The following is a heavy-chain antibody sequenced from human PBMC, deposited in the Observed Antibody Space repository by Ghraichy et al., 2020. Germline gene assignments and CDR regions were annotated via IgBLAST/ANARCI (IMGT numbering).Heavy chain of an antibody. V-gene: IGHV4-39*01. CDR1: GGSISSSSYY. CDR3: ARHTLYDFWSGTGYYYYGMDV. D-gene: IGHD3-3*01. CDR2: IYYSGST. J-gene: IGHJ6*02. Sequence: GSLRLSCTVSGGSISSSSYYWGWIRQPPGKGLEWIGSIYYSGSTYYNPSLKSRVTISVDTSKNQFSLKLSSVTAADTAVYYCARHTLYDFWSGTGYYYYGMDVWGQGTTVTVSS.